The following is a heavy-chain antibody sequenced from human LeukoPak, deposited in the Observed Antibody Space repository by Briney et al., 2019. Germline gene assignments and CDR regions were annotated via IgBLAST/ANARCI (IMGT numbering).Heavy chain of an antibody. CDR3: VKRYGYNSGWYEY. J-gene: IGHJ4*02. CDR1: GFTFSSYA. D-gene: IGHD6-19*01. Sequence: GGSLRLSCSASGFTFSSYAMHWVRQAPGEGLESVSAISSNGGSTYYAASVKGRFTISRADSKNTLYLQMSRLRPEDTAVYYCVKRYGYNSGWYEYWGQGTLVTVSS. CDR2: ISSNGGST. V-gene: IGHV3-64D*06.